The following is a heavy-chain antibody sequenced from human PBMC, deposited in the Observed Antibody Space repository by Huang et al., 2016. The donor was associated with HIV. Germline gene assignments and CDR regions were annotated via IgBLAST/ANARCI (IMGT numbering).Heavy chain of an antibody. CDR1: GFTFSNYA. CDR3: ARGRDGRSGFYFGDFDY. D-gene: IGHD3-22*01. CDR2: GSYNASNK. J-gene: IGHJ4*02. V-gene: IGHV3-30-3*01. Sequence: QVQLVESGGGVVQPGRSLRLSCTASGFTFSNYAVHWLRQAPVNGLEGVTIGSYNASNKYSAESVKCRFSISRDNSKNTMYLHMNSLRPEDTAVYYCARGRDGRSGFYFGDFDYWGQGTLVTVSS.